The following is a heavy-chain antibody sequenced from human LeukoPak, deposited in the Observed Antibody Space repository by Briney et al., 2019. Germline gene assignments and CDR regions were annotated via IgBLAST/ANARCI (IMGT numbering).Heavy chain of an antibody. J-gene: IGHJ3*02. D-gene: IGHD3-22*01. CDR3: ARGGYYEGSGYGAFDI. V-gene: IGHV3-33*08. CDR1: GFTFTDYV. Sequence: PGGSLRLSCSASGFTFTDYVLHWVRQAPGKGLEWVALIWYDGNNKYYTDSVKGRFTISRDNSKNALSLQMSSLRAEDTAVYYCARGGYYEGSGYGAFDIWGQGTMVTVSS. CDR2: IWYDGNNK.